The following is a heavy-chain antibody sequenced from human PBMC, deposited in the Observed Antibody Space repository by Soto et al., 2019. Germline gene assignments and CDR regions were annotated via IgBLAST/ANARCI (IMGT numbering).Heavy chain of an antibody. D-gene: IGHD4-17*01. Sequence: EVQLVEAGGGLVQPGGSLRLSCAASGFTVSSNYMTWVRQAPGKGLEWVSVIYNDGSTYYADSVKGRFTISRHNSKNGLYLQLNSLRAEDTAVYYCARGSYGDYDYWGQGTLVTVSS. V-gene: IGHV3-53*04. CDR3: ARGSYGDYDY. J-gene: IGHJ4*02. CDR1: GFTVSSNY. CDR2: IYNDGST.